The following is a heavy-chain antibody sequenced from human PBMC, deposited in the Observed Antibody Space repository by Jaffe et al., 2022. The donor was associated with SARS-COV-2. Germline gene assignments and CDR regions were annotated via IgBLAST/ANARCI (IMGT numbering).Heavy chain of an antibody. D-gene: IGHD1-26*01. CDR3: AKDLRRPWDAY. CDR2: SGGST. V-gene: IGHV3-23*01. CDR1: GFTFSNSA. J-gene: IGHJ4*02. Sequence: EVQLLESGGGLVQPGGSLRLSCEASGFTFSNSAMTWVRQAPGKGLEWVSTSGGSTYYADSVKGRFTISRDNSKNTLYLQLNSLKAEDTAVYYCAKDLRRPWDAYWGQGTLVTVSS.